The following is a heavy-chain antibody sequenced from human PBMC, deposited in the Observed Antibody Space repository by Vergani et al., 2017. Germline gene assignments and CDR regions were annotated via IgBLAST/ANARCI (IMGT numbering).Heavy chain of an antibody. CDR1: GYTFTSYA. V-gene: IGHV7-4-1*02. Sequence: QVQLVQSGSELKKPGASVKVSCKASGYTFTSYAMNWVRQAPGQGLEWMGWINTNTANPTYAQGFTGRFVFSLDTSVSTAYLQISSLKAEDTAVYYCARDLPYCSGGSCYSRSRKAFDIWGQGTMVTVSS. J-gene: IGHJ3*02. CDR3: ARDLPYCSGGSCYSRSRKAFDI. CDR2: INTNTANP. D-gene: IGHD2-15*01.